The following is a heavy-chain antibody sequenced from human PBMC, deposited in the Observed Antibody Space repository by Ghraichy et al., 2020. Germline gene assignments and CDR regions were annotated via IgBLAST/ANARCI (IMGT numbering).Heavy chain of an antibody. CDR3: TRAAAARFGEFSSPLSFDF. D-gene: IGHD3-10*01. CDR1: GESFSGYY. CDR2: INHRGST. J-gene: IGHJ4*02. Sequence: SETLSLTCAVYGESFSGYYCCWVRQPPGKGPEWTGHINHRGSTTYNPSLRSRISMSVDTSKNQFSLNLRSVTAADTAVYYCTRAAAARFGEFSSPLSFDFCGQGTLVTVAS. V-gene: IGHV4-34*01.